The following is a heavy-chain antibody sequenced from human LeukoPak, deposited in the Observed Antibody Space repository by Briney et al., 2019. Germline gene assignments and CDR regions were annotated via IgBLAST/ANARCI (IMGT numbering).Heavy chain of an antibody. CDR2: ISSSGSTI. CDR1: GFTFSSYE. Sequence: GGSLRLSCAASGFTFSSYEMNWVRQAPGKGLEWVSYISSSGSTIYYADSVKGRFTISRDNAKNSLYLQMNSLRAEDTAVYYCARDQDYYGSSGFDYWGQGTLVAVSS. D-gene: IGHD3-22*01. V-gene: IGHV3-48*03. CDR3: ARDQDYYGSSGFDY. J-gene: IGHJ4*02.